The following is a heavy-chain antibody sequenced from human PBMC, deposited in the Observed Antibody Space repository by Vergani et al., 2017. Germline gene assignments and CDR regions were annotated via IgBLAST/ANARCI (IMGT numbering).Heavy chain of an antibody. D-gene: IGHD3-10*01. CDR2: ISAYNGNT. V-gene: IGHV1-18*01. CDR3: AGDLIIVRGVIIDPAHYYYYGMDV. Sequence: QVQLVQSGAEVKKPGASVKVSCKASGYTFTSYGISWVRQAPGQGLEWMGWISAYNGNTNYAQKLQGRVTMTTDTSTSTAYMELRSLRSDDTAVYYCAGDLIIVRGVIIDPAHYYYYGMDVWGQGTTVTVSS. CDR1: GYTFTSYG. J-gene: IGHJ6*02.